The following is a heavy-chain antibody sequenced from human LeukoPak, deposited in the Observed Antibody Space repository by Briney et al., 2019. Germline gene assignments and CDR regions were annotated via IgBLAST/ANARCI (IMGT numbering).Heavy chain of an antibody. Sequence: PLQLLCFTRNVSGGSISSSGYYWSCIRQHTGKGLEWIGYIYYSGSTYYNPSLKSRVTISVDTSKNQFSLKLSSVTAADTAVYYCARDNGSGWGTTDAFDIWGQGTMVTVSS. J-gene: IGHJ3*02. CDR2: IYYSGST. D-gene: IGHD6-19*01. CDR1: GGSISSSGYY. CDR3: ARDNGSGWGTTDAFDI. V-gene: IGHV4-31*02.